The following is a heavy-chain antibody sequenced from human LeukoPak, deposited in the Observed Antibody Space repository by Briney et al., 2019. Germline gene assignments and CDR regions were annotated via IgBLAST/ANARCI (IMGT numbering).Heavy chain of an antibody. CDR3: ASGPYCSSTSCYGWYVDY. D-gene: IGHD2-2*01. J-gene: IGHJ4*02. CDR1: GGSISSYC. V-gene: IGHV4-59*01. Sequence: PSETLSLTCTVSGGSISSYCWSWIRQPPGKGLEWIGYIYYSGSTNYNPSLKSRVTISVDTSKNQFSLKLSSVTAADTAVYYCASGPYCSSTSCYGWYVDYWGQGTLVTVSS. CDR2: IYYSGST.